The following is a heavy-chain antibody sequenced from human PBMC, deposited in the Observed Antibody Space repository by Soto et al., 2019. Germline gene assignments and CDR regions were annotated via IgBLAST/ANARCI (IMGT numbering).Heavy chain of an antibody. V-gene: IGHV3-30*18. CDR2: ISYDGSNK. CDR1: GFTFSSYG. CDR3: AKDFRSMIVVVPLYYFDY. D-gene: IGHD3-22*01. J-gene: IGHJ4*02. Sequence: GGSLRLSCAASGFTFSSYGMHWVRHAPGKGLEWVAVISYDGSNKYYADSVKGRFTISRDNSKNTLYLQMNSLRAEDTAVYYCAKDFRSMIVVVPLYYFDYWGQGTLVTVSS.